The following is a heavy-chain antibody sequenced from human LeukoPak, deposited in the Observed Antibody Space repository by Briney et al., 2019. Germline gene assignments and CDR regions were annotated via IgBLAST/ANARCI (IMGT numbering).Heavy chain of an antibody. D-gene: IGHD3-10*01. Sequence: ASVKVSCKASGYTFSSYYMHWVRQAPGQGLEWMGVINPSGGSTTYAQKFQGRLTMTRDTSTSTVYMELSSLRSEDTAVYYCAGDRDHSGFYYFDYWGQGTLVTVSS. CDR2: INPSGGST. CDR3: AGDRDHSGFYYFDY. CDR1: GYTFSSYY. J-gene: IGHJ4*02. V-gene: IGHV1-46*01.